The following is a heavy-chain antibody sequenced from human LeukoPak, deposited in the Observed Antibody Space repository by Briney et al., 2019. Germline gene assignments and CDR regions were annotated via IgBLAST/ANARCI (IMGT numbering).Heavy chain of an antibody. V-gene: IGHV1-2*02. CDR2: ISPNTGAT. Sequence: GASVKVSCKPSGYTFTGYYLHWVRQAPGQALEWMGWISPNTGATVYAQNFQGRVTMSRDTSISTAYLDLSSLRSDDTAVYYCARDRVGSGWPRPFYFEFWGQGTLVTASS. CDR3: ARDRVGSGWPRPFYFEF. J-gene: IGHJ4*02. CDR1: GYTFTGYY. D-gene: IGHD6-19*01.